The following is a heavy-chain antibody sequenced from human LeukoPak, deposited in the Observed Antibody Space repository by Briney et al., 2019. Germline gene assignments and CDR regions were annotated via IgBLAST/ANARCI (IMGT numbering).Heavy chain of an antibody. CDR2: ISGSSNYI. D-gene: IGHD6-13*01. Sequence: ETLSLTCTVSGGSVSSGSYYWSWIRQPPGKGLEWVSSISGSSNYIFYADSVKGRFTISRDNARNSLYLQMNSLRAEDTAVYYCARDLIAAAGTFDYWGQGTLVTVSS. J-gene: IGHJ4*02. CDR3: ARDLIAAAGTFDY. CDR1: GGSVSSGSYY. V-gene: IGHV3-21*01.